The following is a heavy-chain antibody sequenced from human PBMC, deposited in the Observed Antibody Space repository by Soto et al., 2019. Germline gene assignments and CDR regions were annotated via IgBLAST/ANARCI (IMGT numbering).Heavy chain of an antibody. V-gene: IGHV4-38-2*02. D-gene: IGHD2-15*01. J-gene: IGHJ4*02. CDR3: ARVRGRLYCSRGSCYSNCFDS. Sequence: GTRCLPGSLSGYYISICDCCGSIRQPPGKGLEWIERIHHSGSTCYNTALKIRVSISIDTSKHQFSLKLSSVTAGDTAVYYCARVRGRLYCSRGSCYSNCFDSWGQGTLVTGSS. CDR2: IHHSGST. CDR1: GYYISICDC.